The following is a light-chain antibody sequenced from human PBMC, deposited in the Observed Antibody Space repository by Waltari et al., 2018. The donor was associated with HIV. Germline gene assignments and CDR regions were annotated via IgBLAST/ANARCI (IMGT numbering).Light chain of an antibody. V-gene: IGKV4-1*01. CDR2: WAS. CDR3: QQHYTTPYT. J-gene: IGKJ2*01. Sequence: DIVMTQSPDSLALSLGESATINCKSNQSVLYSSNNKNFLAWYQQKSGQRPKLLVYWASTRESGVPDRFSGSGSRTDFTLTISSLQAEDVAVYFCQQHYTTPYTFGQGTKLEIK. CDR1: QSVLYSSNNKNF.